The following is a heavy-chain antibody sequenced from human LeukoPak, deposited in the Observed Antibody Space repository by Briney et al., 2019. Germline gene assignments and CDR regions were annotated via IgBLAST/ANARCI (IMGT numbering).Heavy chain of an antibody. V-gene: IGHV1-2*02. Sequence: ASVKVSCKASGYTFTGYYMHWVRQAPGQGLEWMEWINPNSGGTNYAQKFQGRVTMTRDTSISTAYMELSRLRSDDTAVYYCRVVPAAAFDYWGQGTLVTVSS. J-gene: IGHJ4*02. CDR2: INPNSGGT. CDR3: RVVPAAAFDY. CDR1: GYTFTGYY. D-gene: IGHD2-2*01.